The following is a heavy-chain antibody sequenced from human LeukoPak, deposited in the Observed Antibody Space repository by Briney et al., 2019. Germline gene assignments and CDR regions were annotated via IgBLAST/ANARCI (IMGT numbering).Heavy chain of an antibody. J-gene: IGHJ5*02. V-gene: IGHV4-61*01. CDR1: GYSISSGYY. D-gene: IGHD3-10*01. CDR3: ARGVGGWLGESNWFAP. Sequence: SETLSLTCAVSGYSISSGYYWGWIRQPPGKGLEWIGYIYYSGSTNYNPSLKSRVTISVDTSKNQFSLKLSSVTAADTAVYYCARGVGGWLGESNWFAPWGQGTLVPVSS. CDR2: IYYSGST.